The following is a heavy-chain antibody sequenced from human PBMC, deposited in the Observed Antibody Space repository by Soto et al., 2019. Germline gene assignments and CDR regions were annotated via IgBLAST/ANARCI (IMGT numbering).Heavy chain of an antibody. D-gene: IGHD3-16*01. CDR3: VRVSPMGGTFGGYEGFDS. CDR2: IIPLLDTT. V-gene: IGHV1-69*08. Sequence: GASVKVSCKASGYTFTGYYMHWVRQAPGQGLEWMGRIIPLLDTTNYAQKFQGRVTITADKSTGTAYMELNSLRSENRAVFFFVRVSPMGGTFGGYEGFDSGGQGTLVTVSS. CDR1: GYTFTGYY. J-gene: IGHJ4*02.